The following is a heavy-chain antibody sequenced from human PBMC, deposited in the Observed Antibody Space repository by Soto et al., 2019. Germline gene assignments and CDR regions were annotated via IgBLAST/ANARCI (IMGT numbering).Heavy chain of an antibody. Sequence: SETLSLTCTVSGGSVSSGSYYWSWIRQPPGKGMEWIGYIYYSGSTNYNPSLKSRVTISVDTSKNQFSLKLSSVTAADTAVYYCANYPTTVTSDYWGQGTLVTVSS. CDR3: ANYPTTVTSDY. CDR2: IYYSGST. D-gene: IGHD4-17*01. V-gene: IGHV4-61*01. CDR1: GGSVSSGSYY. J-gene: IGHJ4*02.